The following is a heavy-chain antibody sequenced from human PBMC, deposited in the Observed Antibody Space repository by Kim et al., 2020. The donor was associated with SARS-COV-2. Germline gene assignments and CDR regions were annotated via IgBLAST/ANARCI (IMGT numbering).Heavy chain of an antibody. CDR3: ARKDYYGSGSYYGWFDP. V-gene: IGHV1-69*13. CDR1: GGTFSSYA. CDR2: IIPIFGTA. Sequence: SVKVSCKASGGTFSSYAISWVRQAPGQGLEWMGGIIPIFGTANYAQKFQGRVTITADESTSTAYMELSSLRSEDTAVYYCARKDYYGSGSYYGWFDPWGQGTLVPVSS. D-gene: IGHD3-10*01. J-gene: IGHJ5*02.